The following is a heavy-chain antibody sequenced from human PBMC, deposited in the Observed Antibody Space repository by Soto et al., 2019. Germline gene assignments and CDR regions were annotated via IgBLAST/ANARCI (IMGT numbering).Heavy chain of an antibody. Sequence: GGSLRLSCAASGFSFSIYAMTWVRQAPGKGLEWVSSISSSSSYIYYADSVKGRFTISRDNAKNSLYLQMNSLRAEDTAVYYCARVRRTVADAFDIWGQGTMVTVSS. J-gene: IGHJ3*02. CDR3: ARVRRTVADAFDI. D-gene: IGHD1-1*01. CDR2: ISSSSSYI. V-gene: IGHV3-21*01. CDR1: GFSFSIYA.